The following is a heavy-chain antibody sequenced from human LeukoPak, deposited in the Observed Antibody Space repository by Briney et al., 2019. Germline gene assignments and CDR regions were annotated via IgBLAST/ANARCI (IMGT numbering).Heavy chain of an antibody. D-gene: IGHD3-22*01. Sequence: ASVKVSCKASGYTFTGYYMHWVRQAPGQGLEWMGWINPNSGGTNYAQKFQGRVTMTRDTSISTAYMELSSLRSEDTAVYYCARGTYYYDSSGYYYFDYWGQGTLVTVSS. CDR3: ARGTYYYDSSGYYYFDY. V-gene: IGHV1-2*02. CDR1: GYTFTGYY. J-gene: IGHJ4*02. CDR2: INPNSGGT.